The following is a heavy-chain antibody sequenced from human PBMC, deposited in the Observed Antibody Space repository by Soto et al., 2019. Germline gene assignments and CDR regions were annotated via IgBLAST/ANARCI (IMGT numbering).Heavy chain of an antibody. CDR3: ARERHGEPLPW. CDR2: ISGYNANT. J-gene: IGHJ4*02. V-gene: IGHV1-18*01. D-gene: IGHD2-15*01. Sequence: QVQLVQSGGEVKKPGASVKVSCKASGYTFSNYGITWVRQAPGQGLEWMGWISGYNANTIYAQKFEGRVTMTKDTNTAYMGLRILRFDDKAVYFCARERHGEPLPWWGQGPPVIVSS. CDR1: GYTFSNYG.